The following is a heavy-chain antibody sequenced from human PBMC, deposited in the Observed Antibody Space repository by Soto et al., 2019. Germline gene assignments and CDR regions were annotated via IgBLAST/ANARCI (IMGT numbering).Heavy chain of an antibody. CDR3: TLHIVVVTAIYNYFVY. Sequence: EVQLVESGGGLVKPGGSLRLSCTASGFTFSDAWMRWVRQAPGEGLEWVGRIKSKADGGTTDYAAPVRGRFTISRDDSKNTLYLQMNSLKTEDTAVYYCTLHIVVVTAIYNYFVYWGQGTLVTVSS. CDR2: IKSKADGGTT. J-gene: IGHJ4*02. D-gene: IGHD2-21*02. CDR1: GFTFSDAW. V-gene: IGHV3-15*01.